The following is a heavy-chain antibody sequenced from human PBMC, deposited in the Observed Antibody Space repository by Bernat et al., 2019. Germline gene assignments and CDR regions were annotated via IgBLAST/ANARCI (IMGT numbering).Heavy chain of an antibody. CDR3: AGDSGYGDSVVVPAAMNWCDA. CDR1: GFTFSSYW. CDR2: IKQDGSEK. J-gene: IGHJ5*02. V-gene: IGHV3-7*03. Sequence: EVQLVESGGGLVQPGGSLRLSCAASGFTFSSYWMSWVRQAPGKRLEWVANIKQDGSEKYYVDSVKGRFTIARDNAKNSLYLQMNSLRAEDTAVYYCAGDSGYGDSVVVPAAMNWCDAWGQGSLVAVAS. D-gene: IGHD2-2*01.